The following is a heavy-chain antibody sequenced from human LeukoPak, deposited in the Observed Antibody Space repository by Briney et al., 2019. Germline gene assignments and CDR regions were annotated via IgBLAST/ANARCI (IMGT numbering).Heavy chain of an antibody. V-gene: IGHV3-66*01. CDR3: ARAPRFDY. J-gene: IGHJ4*02. CDR2: IYSGGST. Sequence: PGGSLRPSCAASGFTVSRNSMSWVRQAPGKGLEWVSIIYSGGSTKYADSVRARFSISRDNSKNTLYLQMNSLRAEDTAVYYCARAPRFDYWGQGTLVTVSS. CDR1: GFTVSRNS.